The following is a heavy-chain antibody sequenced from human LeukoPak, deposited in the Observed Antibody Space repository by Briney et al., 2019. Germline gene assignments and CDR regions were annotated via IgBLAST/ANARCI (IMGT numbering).Heavy chain of an antibody. D-gene: IGHD3-10*01. V-gene: IGHV3-23*01. CDR1: GFTFSSYA. CDR3: ASLDGSGKRGVDAFDI. Sequence: LAGGSLRLSCAASGFTFSSYAMSWVRQAPGKGLEWVSAISGSGGSTYYADSVKGRFTISRDNSKNTLYLQMNSLRAEDTAVYYCASLDGSGKRGVDAFDIWGQGTMVAVSS. CDR2: ISGSGGST. J-gene: IGHJ3*02.